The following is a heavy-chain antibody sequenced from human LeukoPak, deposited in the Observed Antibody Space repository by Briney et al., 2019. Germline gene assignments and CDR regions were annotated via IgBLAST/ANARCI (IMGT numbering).Heavy chain of an antibody. J-gene: IGHJ6*03. Sequence: ASVKVSCKASGYTFTSYDINWVRQATGQELEWMGWMNPNSGNTGYAQKFQGRVTMTRNTSISTAYMELSSLGSEDTAVYYCARQVPPYYYYYYMDVWGKGTTVTISS. D-gene: IGHD2-2*01. CDR1: GYTFTSYD. CDR2: MNPNSGNT. CDR3: ARQVPPYYYYYYMDV. V-gene: IGHV1-8*01.